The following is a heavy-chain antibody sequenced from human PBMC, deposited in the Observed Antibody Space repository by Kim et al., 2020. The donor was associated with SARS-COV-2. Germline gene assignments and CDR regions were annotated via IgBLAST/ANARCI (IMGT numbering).Heavy chain of an antibody. CDR2: VYYSGST. D-gene: IGHD1-26*01. CDR1: GGSISSYY. CDR3: ARERVDHIVEGTGWVDY. J-gene: IGHJ4*02. Sequence: SETLSLTCTVSGGSISSYYWSWIRQPPGKGLEWIGYVYYSGSTNYNPSLKSRVTISVDTSKNQFSLKLSSVTAADTDVYYCARERVDHIVEGTGWVDYWGQGTLDTVSS. V-gene: IGHV4-59*01.